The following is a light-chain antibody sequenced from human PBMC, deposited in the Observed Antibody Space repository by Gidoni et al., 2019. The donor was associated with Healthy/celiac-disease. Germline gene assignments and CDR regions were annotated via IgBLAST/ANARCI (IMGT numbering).Light chain of an antibody. Sequence: DTVMTQSPLSLPATPGEPASIPCRSSQSLLHSNGENYLDWYLQKPEQSPQLLIYLGSTQASGVPDRFSGSGSGADFTLKISRVEAEDVGVYYCMQALQTPPFTFGPGTKVDIK. CDR2: LGS. CDR1: QSLLHSNGENY. CDR3: MQALQTPPFT. V-gene: IGKV2-28*01. J-gene: IGKJ3*01.